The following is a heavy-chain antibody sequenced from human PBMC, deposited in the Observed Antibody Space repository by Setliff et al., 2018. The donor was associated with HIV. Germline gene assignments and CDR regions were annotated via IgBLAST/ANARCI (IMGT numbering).Heavy chain of an antibody. V-gene: IGHV1-3*01. CDR1: GDTFTTYA. D-gene: IGHD3-3*01. J-gene: IGHJ5*02. CDR2: INAGNGDT. CDR3: VRDNSMTVGGTSGWWFDP. Sequence: VASVKVSCKASGDTFTTYALHWVRQAPGQRLEWMGWINAGNGDTKSSQKFQGRVTITRDTSASTAYMELSSLRSEDTAMYYCVRDNSMTVGGTSGWWFDPWGQGTLVTVSS.